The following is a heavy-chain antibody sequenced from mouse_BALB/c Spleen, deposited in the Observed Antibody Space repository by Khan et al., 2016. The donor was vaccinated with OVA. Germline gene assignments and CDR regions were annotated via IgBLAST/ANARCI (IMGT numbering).Heavy chain of an antibody. J-gene: IGHJ2*02. CDR3: ARVYGGDFDY. CDR1: GYSITSDYA. CDR2: ISYSGNT. Sequence: EVQLQESGPGLVKPSQSLSLTCTVTGYSITSDYAWNWIRQFPGNKLEWMGFISYSGNTKYNPSLKSGFSITRDTSKNQFFLQLNSVTTEDTATYYCARVYGGDFDYWGQGTSLTVSS. V-gene: IGHV3-2*02. D-gene: IGHD1-1*01.